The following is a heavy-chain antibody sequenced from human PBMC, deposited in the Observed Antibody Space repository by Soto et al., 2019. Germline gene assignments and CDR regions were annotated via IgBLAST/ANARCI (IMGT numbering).Heavy chain of an antibody. CDR3: ARVTGDIVLMVYAQPYFDY. CDR2: ISSSGSTI. J-gene: IGHJ4*02. Sequence: QVQLVESGGGLVKPGGSLRLSCAASGFTFSDYYMSWIRQAPGKGLEWVSYISSSGSTIYYADSVKGRFTISRDNAKNSLYLQMNSLRAEDTAVDYCARVTGDIVLMVYAQPYFDYWGQGTLVTVSS. V-gene: IGHV3-11*01. D-gene: IGHD2-8*01. CDR1: GFTFSDYY.